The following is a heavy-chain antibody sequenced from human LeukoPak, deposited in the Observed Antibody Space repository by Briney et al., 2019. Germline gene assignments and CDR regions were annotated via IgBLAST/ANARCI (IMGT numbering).Heavy chain of an antibody. V-gene: IGHV4-34*01. CDR2: INHSGST. CDR3: ARGIIGYYDFWSGYLTASWFDP. CDR1: GGSFSGYY. D-gene: IGHD3-3*01. Sequence: SETLSLTCAVYGGSFSGYYWSWIRQPPGKGLESIGEINHSGSTNYNPSLKSRVTISVDTSKNQFSLKLSSVTAADTAVYYCARGIIGYYDFWSGYLTASWFDPWGQGTLVTVSS. J-gene: IGHJ5*02.